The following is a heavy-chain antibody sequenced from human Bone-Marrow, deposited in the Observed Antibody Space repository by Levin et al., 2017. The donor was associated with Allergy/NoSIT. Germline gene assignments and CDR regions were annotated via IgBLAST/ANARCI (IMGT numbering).Heavy chain of an antibody. J-gene: IGHJ4*02. V-gene: IGHV3-23*01. CDR1: GFTFSGHA. Sequence: ETLSLTCADSGFTFSGHAMHWVRQAPGKGLEWVSTISGSGRSTFYADSVRGRFTISRAESRNTLFLQMNSLRAEDTAVYYCAEDDSSGYIAYWGQGTLVTVSS. D-gene: IGHD3-22*01. CDR2: ISGSGRST. CDR3: AEDDSSGYIAY.